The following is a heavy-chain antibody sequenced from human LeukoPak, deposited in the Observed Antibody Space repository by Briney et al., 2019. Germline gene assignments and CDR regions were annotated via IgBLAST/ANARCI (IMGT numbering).Heavy chain of an antibody. CDR3: ARAGYCSSTSCLKDLHFDC. Sequence: GGSLRLSCAASGFTFSTYWMHWVRQAPGKGLVWVSRINTDGGSTSYADSVKGRFTISRDNSKNTLYLQMNSLRAEDTAVYYCARAGYCSSTSCLKDLHFDCWGQGTLVTVSS. J-gene: IGHJ4*02. CDR1: GFTFSTYW. D-gene: IGHD2-2*01. V-gene: IGHV3-74*01. CDR2: INTDGGST.